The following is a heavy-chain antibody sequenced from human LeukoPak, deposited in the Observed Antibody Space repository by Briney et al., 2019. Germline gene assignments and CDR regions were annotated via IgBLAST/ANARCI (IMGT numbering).Heavy chain of an antibody. Sequence: PGRSLRLSCAASGFTVSSNYMSWVRQAPGKGLEWVSVIYSGGSTYYADSVKGRFTISRDNSKNTLYLQMNSLRAEDTAVYYCARDLKTLNRITGTTSRSFYYMDVWGKGTTVTVSS. CDR3: ARDLKTLNRITGTTSRSFYYMDV. V-gene: IGHV3-53*01. D-gene: IGHD1-20*01. CDR1: GFTVSSNY. CDR2: IYSGGST. J-gene: IGHJ6*03.